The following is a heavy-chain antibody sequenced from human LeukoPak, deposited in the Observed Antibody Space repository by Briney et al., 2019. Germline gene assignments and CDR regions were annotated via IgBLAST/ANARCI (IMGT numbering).Heavy chain of an antibody. CDR3: AKDAGGGLCYFDY. CDR1: GFTFSSYG. V-gene: IGHV3-30*02. CDR2: IRYDGSNK. Sequence: GGSLRLSCAASGFTFSSYGMHRVRQAPGKGLEWVAFIRYDGSNKYYADSVKGRFTISRDNSKNTLYLQMNSLRAEDTAVYYCAKDAGGGLCYFDYWGQGTLVTVSS. J-gene: IGHJ4*02. D-gene: IGHD2-2*01.